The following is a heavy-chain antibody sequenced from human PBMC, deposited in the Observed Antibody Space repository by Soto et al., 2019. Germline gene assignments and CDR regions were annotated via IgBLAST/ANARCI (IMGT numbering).Heavy chain of an antibody. D-gene: IGHD4-17*01. CDR3: ARDREGDYGAGYFDY. CDR1: GGSISSGGYY. CDR2: IYYSGST. J-gene: IGHJ4*02. V-gene: IGHV4-31*03. Sequence: SETLSLTCTVSGGSISSGGYYWSWIRQHPGKGLEWIGYIYYSGSTYYNPSLKSRVTISVDTSKNQFSLKLSSVTAADTAVYYCARDREGDYGAGYFDYWGQGTLVTVSS.